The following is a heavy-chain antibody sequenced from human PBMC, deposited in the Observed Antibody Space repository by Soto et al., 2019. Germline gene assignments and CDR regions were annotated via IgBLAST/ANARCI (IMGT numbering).Heavy chain of an antibody. D-gene: IGHD3-10*01. CDR2: IDQTGRT. V-gene: IGHV4-34*01. J-gene: IGHJ6*02. CDR1: GESFSDYF. CDR3: ARGVGSGRDYGLDV. Sequence: QVQLQQWGAGLLKPSETLSLTCAVSGESFSDYFWSWIRQPPGKGLERIGEIDQTGRTNYNPSLKSRVIMSVDTSKYQFSLNLSSVPAADTAMYYCARGVGSGRDYGLDVWGQGTTVTVS.